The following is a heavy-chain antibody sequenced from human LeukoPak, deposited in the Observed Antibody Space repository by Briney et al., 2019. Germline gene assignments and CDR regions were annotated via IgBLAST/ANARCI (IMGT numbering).Heavy chain of an antibody. Sequence: GASVKVSCKASGFTFTSSAMQWVRQARGQRLEWIGWIVVGSGNTNYAQKFQERVTITRDMSTSTAYMKLSSLRSEDTAVYYCAAKARKEGSCYDSSGYPPPERYFQHWGQGTLVTVSS. CDR3: AAKARKEGSCYDSSGYPPPERYFQH. J-gene: IGHJ1*01. CDR2: IVVGSGNT. V-gene: IGHV1-58*02. D-gene: IGHD3-22*01. CDR1: GFTFTSSA.